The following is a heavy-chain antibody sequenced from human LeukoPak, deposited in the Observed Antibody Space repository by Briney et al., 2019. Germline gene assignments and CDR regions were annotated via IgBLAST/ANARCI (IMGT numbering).Heavy chain of an antibody. CDR2: ISNDGRRT. J-gene: IGHJ4*02. Sequence: QTGGSLRLSCAASGITISRSWMHWVRQAPGKGLVWVSRISNDGRRTSYADSVKGRFTISRDNAKNTLYLQMNSLRAEDTAMYYCTRSDYGDYWGQGTLVTVSS. V-gene: IGHV3-74*01. CDR3: TRSDYGDY. CDR1: GITISRSW.